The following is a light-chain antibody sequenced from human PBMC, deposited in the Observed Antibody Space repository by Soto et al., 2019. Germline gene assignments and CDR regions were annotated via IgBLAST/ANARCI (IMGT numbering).Light chain of an antibody. CDR1: SSDVGAYNF. CDR2: DVN. CDR3: TSYTSISTYV. Sequence: QSALTQPASVSGSPGQSISISCTGTSSDVGAYNFVSWYQQHPDKAPKLVIFDVNNRPSGVSNPFSGSKSGNTASLTISGLRAEDEADYYCTSYTSISTYVFGTGTKLTVL. J-gene: IGLJ1*01. V-gene: IGLV2-14*01.